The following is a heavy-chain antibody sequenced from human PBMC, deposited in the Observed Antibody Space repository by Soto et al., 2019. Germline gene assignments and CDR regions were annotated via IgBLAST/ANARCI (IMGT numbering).Heavy chain of an antibody. D-gene: IGHD3-10*01. J-gene: IGHJ4*02. CDR2: IYSGGST. CDR1: GGSISQYH. Sequence: QVQLQESGPGLVKPSETLSLSCGVSGGSISQYHWSGIRQPAGKGLEWIGRIYSGGSTNYNPSLESRVTMSVDTSKNKFSLKLSSVTAADTAVYYCARGPGGFGDFSLDYWGQGTLVTVSS. V-gene: IGHV4-4*07. CDR3: ARGPGGFGDFSLDY.